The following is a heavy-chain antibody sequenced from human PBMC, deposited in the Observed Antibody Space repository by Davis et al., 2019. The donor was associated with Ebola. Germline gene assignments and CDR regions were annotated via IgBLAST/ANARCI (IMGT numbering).Heavy chain of an antibody. CDR1: GYTFTSYA. CDR2: INAGNGNT. Sequence: ASVTVSCKASGYTFTSYAMHWVRQAPGQRLEWMGWINAGNGNTKYSQKFQGRVTMTTDTSTSTAYMELRSLRSEDTAVYYCARDRGFLEWLLIDYWGQGTLVTVSS. J-gene: IGHJ4*02. V-gene: IGHV1-3*01. D-gene: IGHD3-3*01. CDR3: ARDRGFLEWLLIDY.